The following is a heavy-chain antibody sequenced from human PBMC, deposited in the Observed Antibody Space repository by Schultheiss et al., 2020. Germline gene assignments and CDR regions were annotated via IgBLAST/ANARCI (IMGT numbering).Heavy chain of an antibody. V-gene: IGHV3-7*01. J-gene: IGHJ6*02. CDR3: ARDPRDGYNPYYYGMDV. CDR2: IKQDGSEK. CDR1: GFTFSSYA. Sequence: GGSLRLSCAASGFTFSSYAMSWVRQAPGKGLEWVANIKQDGSEKYYVDSVKGRFTISRDNAKNSLYLQMNSLRAEDTAVYYCARDPRDGYNPYYYGMDVWGQGTTGTVAS. D-gene: IGHD5-24*01.